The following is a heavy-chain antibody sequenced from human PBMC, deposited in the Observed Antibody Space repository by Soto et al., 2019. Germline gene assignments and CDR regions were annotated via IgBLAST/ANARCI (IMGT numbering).Heavy chain of an antibody. D-gene: IGHD2-21*01. J-gene: IGHJ5*02. V-gene: IGHV4-31*02. CDR1: GEALNSGNYY. Sequence: LTGSPSGEALNSGNYYWSWIRQVPGKGLEWIGHIYVTGAVDYNPSLRDRITISQDTSERQFSLNLRLVTAADTAVYYCESLRIATNNYKWFEPRGEGTLGTVSS. CDR2: IYVTGAV. CDR3: ESLRIATNNYKWFEP.